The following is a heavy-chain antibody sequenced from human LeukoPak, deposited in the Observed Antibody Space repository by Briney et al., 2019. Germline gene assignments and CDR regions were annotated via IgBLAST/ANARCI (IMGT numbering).Heavy chain of an antibody. CDR2: IYSGGTT. Sequence: PGGSLRLSCAASGFTVSTNYMTWVRQASGKGLEWVSIIYSGGTTYYADSVKGRFTISRDNSKNTLNLQMTSLRAEDTAVYYCARDGTTIAVPEAFDIWGQGTMVTVSS. V-gene: IGHV3-66*01. D-gene: IGHD6-19*01. J-gene: IGHJ3*02. CDR1: GFTVSTNY. CDR3: ARDGTTIAVPEAFDI.